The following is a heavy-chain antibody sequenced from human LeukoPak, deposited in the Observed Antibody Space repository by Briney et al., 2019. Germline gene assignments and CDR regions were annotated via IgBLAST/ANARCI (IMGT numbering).Heavy chain of an antibody. V-gene: IGHV3-23*01. D-gene: IGHD1-26*01. CDR2: ISDSAGST. CDR3: AKDLIRSGSYLSYRASSSFDY. Sequence: PGGSLRLSCAASGFTFPTYAMSWVRQAPGKGLNWVSSISDSAGSTYYADSVKGRFTISRDNSKNTLYLQMNSLRAEDTAVYYCAKDLIRSGSYLSYRASSSFDYWGQGTLVTVSS. J-gene: IGHJ4*02. CDR1: GFTFPTYA.